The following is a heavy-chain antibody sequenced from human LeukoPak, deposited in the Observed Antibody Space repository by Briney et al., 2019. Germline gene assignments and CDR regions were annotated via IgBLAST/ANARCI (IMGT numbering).Heavy chain of an antibody. V-gene: IGHV4-39*01. J-gene: IGHJ4*02. CDR1: GVSISSSSYY. CDR3: AIVSEWSGYPYYFDY. CDR2: IYYSGST. Sequence: SETLSLTCTVSGVSISSSSYYWGWIRQPPGKGLEWIGSIYYSGSTYYNPSLKSRVTISVDTSKNQFSLKLSSVTAADTAVYYCAIVSEWSGYPYYFDYWGQGTLVAVSS. D-gene: IGHD3-3*01.